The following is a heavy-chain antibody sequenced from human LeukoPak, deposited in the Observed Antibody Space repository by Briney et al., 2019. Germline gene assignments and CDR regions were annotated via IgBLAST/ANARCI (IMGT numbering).Heavy chain of an antibody. Sequence: SETLSLTCSVSGGSISGYYWTWIRQPPGKELEWIGYKYYSGSTNYNPSLKSRLTISVDTSKNQISLKLTSVTAADTAMYYCARQAPYHENHFFDYWGQGILVTVSS. D-gene: IGHD1-14*01. CDR3: ARQAPYHENHFFDY. CDR2: KYYSGST. J-gene: IGHJ4*02. CDR1: GGSISGYY. V-gene: IGHV4-59*08.